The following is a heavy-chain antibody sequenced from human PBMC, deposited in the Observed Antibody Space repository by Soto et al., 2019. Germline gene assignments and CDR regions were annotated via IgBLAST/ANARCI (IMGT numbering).Heavy chain of an antibody. J-gene: IGHJ3*02. D-gene: IGHD2-2*01. V-gene: IGHV1-8*01. Sequence: ASVKVSCKASGSTFTSYDINWVRQATGQGLEWMGWMNPNSGNTGYAQKFQGRVTMTRNTSISTAYMELSSLRPEDTAVYYCARGQCSSTSCYVSGWRPFNHPDAFDIWGQGTMVTVSS. CDR1: GSTFTSYD. CDR3: ARGQCSSTSCYVSGWRPFNHPDAFDI. CDR2: MNPNSGNT.